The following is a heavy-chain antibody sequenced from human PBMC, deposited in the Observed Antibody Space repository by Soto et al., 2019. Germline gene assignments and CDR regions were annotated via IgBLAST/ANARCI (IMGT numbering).Heavy chain of an antibody. Sequence: EVQLLESGGGLVQPGGSLRLSCAASGFTFSSYVMSWVRQAPGKGLEWVSAISGSGGSTYYADSVKGRFTISRDNSKNTLYLQMNSLRAEDTAVYYCAKDQQPLLWFGELSGFDYWGQGTLVTVSS. CDR1: GFTFSSYV. CDR2: ISGSGGST. V-gene: IGHV3-23*01. D-gene: IGHD3-10*01. CDR3: AKDQQPLLWFGELSGFDY. J-gene: IGHJ4*02.